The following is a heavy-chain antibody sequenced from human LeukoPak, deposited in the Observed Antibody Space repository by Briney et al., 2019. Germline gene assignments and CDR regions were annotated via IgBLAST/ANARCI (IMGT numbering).Heavy chain of an antibody. CDR3: ARDEDNWFDP. CDR1: GYTFTSYD. CDR2: MNPNSGNT. J-gene: IGHJ5*02. V-gene: IGHV1-8*01. Sequence: ASVKVSCKASGYTFTSYDINWVRQATGQGLEWMGWMNPNSGNTGYAQKLQGRVTMTTDTSTSTAYMELRSLRSDDTAVYYCARDEDNWFDPWGQGTLVTVSS.